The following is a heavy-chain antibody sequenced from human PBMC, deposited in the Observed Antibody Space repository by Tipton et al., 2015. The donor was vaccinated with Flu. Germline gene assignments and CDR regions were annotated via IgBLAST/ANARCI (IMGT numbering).Heavy chain of an antibody. CDR2: INWNGGST. J-gene: IGHJ3*02. CDR1: GFTFGDRF. Sequence: SLRLSCAASGFTFGDRFMSWVRQAPGKGLEWVSGINWNGGSTGYIDSVKGRFTISRDNAKNSLYLHTSSLRAEDTALYHCARSHDYGDYPSFFDIWGQGTMVTVSS. CDR3: ARSHDYGDYPSFFDI. D-gene: IGHD4-17*01. V-gene: IGHV3-20*01.